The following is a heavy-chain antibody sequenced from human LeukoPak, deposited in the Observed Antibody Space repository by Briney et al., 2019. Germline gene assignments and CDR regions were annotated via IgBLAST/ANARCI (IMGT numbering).Heavy chain of an antibody. D-gene: IGHD3-22*01. V-gene: IGHV4-59*01. J-gene: IGHJ6*03. CDR3: TRGSIAYYYMDV. Sequence: SETLSLTCTVSGGSISNYYWSWIRQPPGKELEWIGYIYYSGSTNYNPSLKSRVTISVDTSKNQFSLKLSSVTAADTAAYYCTRGSIAYYYMDVWGKGTTVTISS. CDR2: IYYSGST. CDR1: GGSISNYY.